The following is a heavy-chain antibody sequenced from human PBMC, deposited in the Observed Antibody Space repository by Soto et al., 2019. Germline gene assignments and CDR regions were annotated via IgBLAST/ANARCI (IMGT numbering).Heavy chain of an antibody. J-gene: IGHJ4*02. CDR2: ISGSGATT. Sequence: GGSLRLSCAASGFTFNNYAMTWVRQAPGKGLECVSTISGSGATTYYADSVKGRFTISRDNSKNTLFLQMSSLRADDTAVYYCAKTGGVAAPDYWGQGTQVTVSS. V-gene: IGHV3-23*01. D-gene: IGHD3-16*01. CDR1: GFTFNNYA. CDR3: AKTGGVAAPDY.